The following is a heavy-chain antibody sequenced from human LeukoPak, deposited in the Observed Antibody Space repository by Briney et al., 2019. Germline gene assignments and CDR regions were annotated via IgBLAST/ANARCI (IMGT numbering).Heavy chain of an antibody. CDR3: AKPYYYDRSGSGVNHFDY. CDR2: ISYDGSRK. Sequence: GGSLRLSCAASGFTFSSYGIHSVRQALGKGLEWVAVISYDGSRKYYADSVKGRFTISRDNSKNTLYLQMNSLRAEDTAVYYCAKPYYYDRSGSGVNHFDYWGQGTLVTVSS. D-gene: IGHD3-22*01. J-gene: IGHJ4*02. CDR1: GFTFSSYG. V-gene: IGHV3-30*18.